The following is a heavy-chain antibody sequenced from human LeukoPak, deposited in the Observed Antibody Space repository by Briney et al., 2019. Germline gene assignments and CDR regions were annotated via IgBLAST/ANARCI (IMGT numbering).Heavy chain of an antibody. J-gene: IGHJ4*02. V-gene: IGHV3-7*01. CDR2: IKQDGSEK. D-gene: IGHD4-17*01. CDR3: ARRDHGDYGEEY. Sequence: PGGSLRLSCAASGFIFSTYWMSWVRQAPGRGLEWVANIKQDGSEKYYVDSVKGRFTISRDNAKNSLSLQMNSLRAEDTAVYYCARRDHGDYGEEYWGQGTLVTVSS. CDR1: GFIFSTYW.